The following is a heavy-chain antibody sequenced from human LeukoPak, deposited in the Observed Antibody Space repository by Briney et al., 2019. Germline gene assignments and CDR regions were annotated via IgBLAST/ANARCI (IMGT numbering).Heavy chain of an antibody. CDR1: GGTFTSYA. CDR3: ARSSVRGDPGNWFDP. D-gene: IGHD3-10*01. V-gene: IGHV1-69*05. J-gene: IGHJ5*02. Sequence: GAAVNVSFKGSGGTFTSYAISGVRQAPAQGREWVGGIIPIFGTANYAQKFPRRVTITTDESTSTAYMELSSLRSEDTAVYYCARSSVRGDPGNWFDPWGQGTLVTVSS. CDR2: IIPIFGTA.